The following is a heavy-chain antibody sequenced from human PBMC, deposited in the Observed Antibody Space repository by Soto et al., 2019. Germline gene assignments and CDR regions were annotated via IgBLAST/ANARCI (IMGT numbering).Heavy chain of an antibody. V-gene: IGHV3-30*18. CDR3: AKDRQVVVPAALSSGMDV. CDR2: ISYDGSNK. D-gene: IGHD2-2*01. CDR1: GFTSSSYG. J-gene: IGHJ6*02. Sequence: QVQLVESGGGVVQPGRSLRLSCAASGFTSSSYGMHWVRQAPGKGLEWVAVISYDGSNKYYADSVKGRFTISRDNSKNTLYLQMNSLRAEDTAVYYCAKDRQVVVPAALSSGMDVWGQGTTVTVSS.